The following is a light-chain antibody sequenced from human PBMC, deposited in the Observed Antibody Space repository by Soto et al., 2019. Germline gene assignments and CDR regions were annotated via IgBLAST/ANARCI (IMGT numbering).Light chain of an antibody. V-gene: IGKV3-15*01. CDR3: QQYHIWPPIT. Sequence: EVVMTQSPATLALSPGERATLFCRASQGVTSNVAWYQQKPGQAPRLVMYGGSTRATGIPVRFSGDGSGTDFSLTINSLESEDFAVSYCQQYHIWPPITFAQGTRLEIK. CDR2: GGS. CDR1: QGVTSN. J-gene: IGKJ5*01.